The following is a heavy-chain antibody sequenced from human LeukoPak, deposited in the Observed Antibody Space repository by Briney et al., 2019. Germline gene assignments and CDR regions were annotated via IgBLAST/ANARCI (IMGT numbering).Heavy chain of an antibody. V-gene: IGHV3-53*01. J-gene: IGHJ3*02. CDR1: GFTVSSNY. Sequence: PGGSLRLSCSASGFTVSSNYMSWVRQAPRKGLEWVSVIYSGGSTYYADSVKGRFTISRDNSKNTLYLQMNSLRAEDTAVYYCAGEYYDILTGYSPRAFDIWGQGTMVTVSS. D-gene: IGHD3-9*01. CDR3: AGEYYDILTGYSPRAFDI. CDR2: IYSGGST.